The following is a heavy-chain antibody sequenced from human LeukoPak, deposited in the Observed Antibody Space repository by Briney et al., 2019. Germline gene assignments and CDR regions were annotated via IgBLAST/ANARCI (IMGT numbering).Heavy chain of an antibody. CDR1: GYTFTSYD. Sequence: GASVKVSCKASGYTFTSYDINWVRQATGQGLEWMGWMNPNSGNTGYAQKFQGRVTITRNTSISTAYMELSSLRSEDTAVYYCASPAHPDGYHLGTFWYFDYWGQGTLVTVSS. CDR3: ASPAHPDGYHLGTFWYFDY. CDR2: MNPNSGNT. D-gene: IGHD5-24*01. V-gene: IGHV1-8*03. J-gene: IGHJ4*02.